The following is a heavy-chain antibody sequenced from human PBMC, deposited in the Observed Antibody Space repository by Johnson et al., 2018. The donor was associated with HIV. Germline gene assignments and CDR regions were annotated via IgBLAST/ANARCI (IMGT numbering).Heavy chain of an antibody. Sequence: VQLVESGGGVVQPGGSLRLSCAASGFTVSSNYMSWVRQAPGKGLEWVSVIYSGGSTYYADSVKGRFTISRDNSRDTLFLEMNSLRVEDTAVYYCAKNGARGDAFDIWGQGTMVTVSS. CDR1: GFTVSSNY. V-gene: IGHV3-66*02. J-gene: IGHJ3*02. CDR3: AKNGARGDAFDI. CDR2: IYSGGST. D-gene: IGHD2-8*01.